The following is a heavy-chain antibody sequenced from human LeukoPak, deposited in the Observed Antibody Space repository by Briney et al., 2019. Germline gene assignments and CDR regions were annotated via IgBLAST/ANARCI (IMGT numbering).Heavy chain of an antibody. CDR3: AKDPYYDSNGYPAYLDY. Sequence: GGSLRLSCAASGFTFRSYGMHWLRQAPGKGLEWVAFIRYDGSDTYSAGSVKGRFTISRDNSKNTLYLQMISLTAEDTAVYYCAKDPYYDSNGYPAYLDYWGQGTQVTVSS. J-gene: IGHJ4*02. CDR2: IRYDGSDT. V-gene: IGHV3-30*02. D-gene: IGHD3-22*01. CDR1: GFTFRSYG.